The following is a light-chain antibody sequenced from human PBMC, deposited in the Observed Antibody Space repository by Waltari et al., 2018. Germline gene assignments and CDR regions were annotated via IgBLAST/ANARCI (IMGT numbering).Light chain of an antibody. Sequence: DIQMTPSPSTLSASVGDRVTMTCRAGQNIDTYLSWYQQRPGRAPRLLIFAASNLHSGVPSRFSGSGSGTEFTLTISTLQLEDFATYYCQQSYTTPQTFGPGTKLDIK. V-gene: IGKV1-39*01. CDR3: QQSYTTPQT. CDR2: AAS. CDR1: QNIDTY. J-gene: IGKJ2*01.